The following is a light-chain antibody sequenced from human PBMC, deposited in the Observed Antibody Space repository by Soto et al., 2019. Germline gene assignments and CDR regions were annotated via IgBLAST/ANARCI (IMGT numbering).Light chain of an antibody. Sequence: DIQMTQSPSTFFASVGDRVTITCRARQSVRNWLAWYQQKPGRAPQLLIYDSSTLEPGVPSRFSGSGSGTDFTLTISSLQPEECATYYCQQSYSTPYTFGQGTKVDIK. V-gene: IGKV1-39*01. CDR2: DSS. CDR3: QQSYSTPYT. CDR1: QSVRNW. J-gene: IGKJ2*01.